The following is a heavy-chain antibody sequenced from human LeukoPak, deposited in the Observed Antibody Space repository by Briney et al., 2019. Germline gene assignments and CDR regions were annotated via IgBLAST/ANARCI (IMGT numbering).Heavy chain of an antibody. D-gene: IGHD3-3*01. J-gene: IGHJ4*02. CDR2: IVVGSGNT. Sequence: ASVKVSCKASGFTFTSSAVQWVRQARGQRLGWIGWIVVGSGNTNYAQKFQERVTITRDMSTSTAYMELSSLRSEDTAVYYCAAWGGSFWYYFDYWGQGTLVTVSS. CDR3: AAWGGSFWYYFDY. V-gene: IGHV1-58*01. CDR1: GFTFTSSA.